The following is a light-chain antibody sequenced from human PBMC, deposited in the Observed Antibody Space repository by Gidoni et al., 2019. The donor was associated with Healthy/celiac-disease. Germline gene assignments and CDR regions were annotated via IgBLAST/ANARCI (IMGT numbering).Light chain of an antibody. V-gene: IGKV3-11*01. CDR1: QSVSSY. Sequence: EIVLTQSPATLSLSPGERATLSCRASQSVSSYLAWYQQKPGQAPRLLIYDASNRATGIPARFSGSGSGTDFTRTISSLEPEDFAVYYCQQRSNWPPRLTFGGXTKVEIK. J-gene: IGKJ4*01. CDR3: QQRSNWPPRLT. CDR2: DAS.